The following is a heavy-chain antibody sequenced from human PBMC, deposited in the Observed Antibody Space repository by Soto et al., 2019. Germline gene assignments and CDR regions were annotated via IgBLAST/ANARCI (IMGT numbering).Heavy chain of an antibody. CDR3: ASSHTYYYDSRGFPFDY. J-gene: IGHJ4*02. Sequence: ASVKVSCKASGYTFTSYAMHWVRQAPGQRLEWMGWINAGNGNTKYSQKFQGRVTITRDTSASTAYMELSSLRSEDTAVYYCASSHTYYYDSRGFPFDYWGQGTLVTVSS. CDR2: INAGNGNT. V-gene: IGHV1-3*01. CDR1: GYTFTSYA. D-gene: IGHD3-22*01.